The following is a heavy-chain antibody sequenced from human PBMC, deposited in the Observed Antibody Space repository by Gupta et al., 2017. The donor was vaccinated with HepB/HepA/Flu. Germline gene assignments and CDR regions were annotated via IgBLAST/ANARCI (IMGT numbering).Heavy chain of an antibody. V-gene: IGHV3-23*01. CDR3: AKDLATTTVVTPGH. J-gene: IGHJ4*02. D-gene: IGHD4-23*01. CDR2: ISGSGGST. Sequence: EVQLLESGGGLVQPGGSLRLSCAASGFTSSSHAMSWVRQAPGKGLEWFSAISGSGGSTYYADSVKGRFTISRDNSKNTLYLQMNSLRAEDTAVYYCAKDLATTTVVTPGHWGQGTLVTVSS. CDR1: GFTSSSHA.